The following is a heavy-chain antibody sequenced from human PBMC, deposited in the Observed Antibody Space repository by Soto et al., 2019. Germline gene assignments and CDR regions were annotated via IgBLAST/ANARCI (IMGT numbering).Heavy chain of an antibody. CDR2: IIPIFGTA. V-gene: IGHV1-69*01. CDR1: GGTFSSYA. Sequence: KVSCKASGGTFSSYAISWVRQAPGQGLEWMGGIIPIFGTANYAQKFQGRVTITADESTSTAYMELSSLRSEDTAVYYCLRDHDSSGYYFWGPGAFDIWGQGTMVTVSS. D-gene: IGHD3-22*01. J-gene: IGHJ3*02. CDR3: LRDHDSSGYYFWGPGAFDI.